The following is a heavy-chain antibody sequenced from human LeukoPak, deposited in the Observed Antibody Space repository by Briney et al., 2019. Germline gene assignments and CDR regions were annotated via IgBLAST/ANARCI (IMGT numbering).Heavy chain of an antibody. CDR2: TSSSGSTI. CDR3: ARGSYGSGSYHSYYYYYYMDV. V-gene: IGHV3-48*03. D-gene: IGHD3-10*01. Sequence: GGSLRLSCAASGFTFSSYEMNWVRQAPGKGLEWVSYTSSSGSTIYYADSVKGRFTISRDNAKNSLYLQMNSLRAEDTAVYYCARGSYGSGSYHSYYYYYYMDVWGKGTTVTVSS. CDR1: GFTFSSYE. J-gene: IGHJ6*03.